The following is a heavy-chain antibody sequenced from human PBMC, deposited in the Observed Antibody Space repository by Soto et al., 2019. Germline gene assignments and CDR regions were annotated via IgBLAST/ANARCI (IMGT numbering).Heavy chain of an antibody. V-gene: IGHV1-58*01. Sequence: GASVKVSCKASGFTFSNSAVQWVRQARGQRLEWIGWIVVGSGNTNYAQKFQERVTITRDMSTTTAYMELSSLRSVDTAVYYFATDKDDSYGYRNYWGQGTLVTVSS. CDR3: ATDKDDSYGYRNY. CDR1: GFTFSNSA. J-gene: IGHJ4*02. CDR2: IVVGSGNT. D-gene: IGHD5-18*01.